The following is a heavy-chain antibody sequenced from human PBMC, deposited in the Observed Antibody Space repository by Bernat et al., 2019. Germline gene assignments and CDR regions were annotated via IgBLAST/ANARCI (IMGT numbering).Heavy chain of an antibody. D-gene: IGHD4-17*01. Sequence: EVQLVESGGGLVKPGGSLRLSCAASGFTFSSYSMNWVRQAPGKGLEWVSSISSSSYIYYADSVKGRFTISRDNAKNSLYLQMNSLRAEDTAVYYCARAYGDSYFDDWGQGTLVTVSS. J-gene: IGHJ4*02. CDR2: ISSSSYI. CDR1: GFTFSSYS. CDR3: ARAYGDSYFDD. V-gene: IGHV3-21*01.